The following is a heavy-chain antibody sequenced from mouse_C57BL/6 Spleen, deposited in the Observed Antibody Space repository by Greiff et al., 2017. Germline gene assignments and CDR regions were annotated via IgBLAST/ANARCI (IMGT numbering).Heavy chain of an antibody. D-gene: IGHD4-1*01. CDR3: AANWDPYYYAMDY. Sequence: VKLMESGGGLVKPGGSLKLSCAASGFTFSDYGMHWVRQAPEKGLEWVAYISSGSSTIYYADTVKGRFTISRDNAKNTLFLQMTSLRSEDTAMXYCAANWDPYYYAMDYWGQGTSVTVSS. V-gene: IGHV5-17*01. CDR2: ISSGSSTI. CDR1: GFTFSDYG. J-gene: IGHJ4*01.